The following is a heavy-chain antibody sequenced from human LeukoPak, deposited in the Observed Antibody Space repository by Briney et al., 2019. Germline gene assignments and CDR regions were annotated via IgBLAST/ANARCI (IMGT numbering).Heavy chain of an antibody. D-gene: IGHD3-3*01. Sequence: GGSLRLSCVASGFTFSSYWMHWVRQDPRKGLVWVSRINGDGRNINYADSVRGRFTISRDNAKNTLYLQMNTLRVEDTAVYYCTRGREWFDYWGQGTLATVSS. CDR1: GFTFSSYW. J-gene: IGHJ4*02. CDR2: INGDGRNI. V-gene: IGHV3-74*01. CDR3: TRGREWFDY.